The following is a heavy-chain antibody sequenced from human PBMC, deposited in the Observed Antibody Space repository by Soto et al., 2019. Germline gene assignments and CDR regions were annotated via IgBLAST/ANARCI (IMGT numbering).Heavy chain of an antibody. CDR1: GFTFSSFW. Sequence: LRLSCAASGFTFSSFWMHWVRQAPGKGLVWVSRINNDGSSTAYADSVKGRFTISRDNAKSTLYLQVTSLRAEDTAVYYCARDPLIGNTDYGLDVWGQGTTVTVSS. CDR3: ARDPLIGNTDYGLDV. D-gene: IGHD2-21*01. J-gene: IGHJ6*02. V-gene: IGHV3-74*01. CDR2: INNDGSST.